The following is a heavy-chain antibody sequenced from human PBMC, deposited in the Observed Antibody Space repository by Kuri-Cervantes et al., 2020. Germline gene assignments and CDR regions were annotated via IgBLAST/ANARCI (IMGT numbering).Heavy chain of an antibody. CDR3: AKDSGWELPRDYDAFDI. V-gene: IGHV3-30*02. J-gene: IGHJ3*02. CDR2: IRYDGSNK. CDR1: GFTFSSYG. Sequence: GGSLRLSCAASGFTFSSYGMHWVRQAPGKGLEWVAFIRYDGSNKYYADSVKGRFTISRDNSKNTLYLQMNSLRAEDTAVYYCAKDSGWELPRDYDAFDIWGQGTMVTVSS. D-gene: IGHD1-26*01.